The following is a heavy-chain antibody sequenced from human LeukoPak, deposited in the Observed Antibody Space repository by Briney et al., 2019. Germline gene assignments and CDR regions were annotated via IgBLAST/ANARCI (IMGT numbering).Heavy chain of an antibody. CDR1: GFTFSSFP. Sequence: SGMSLRLSCAASGFTFSSFPMHWVRQAPGKGLEWVAMISYDGGIKFYADSVKGRFTISRDKSKGTLYVQMNSLRLEDTAIYYCAREGEGGDFDYWGQGTLVTVSS. CDR2: ISYDGGIK. J-gene: IGHJ4*02. D-gene: IGHD3-16*01. CDR3: AREGEGGDFDY. V-gene: IGHV3-30-3*01.